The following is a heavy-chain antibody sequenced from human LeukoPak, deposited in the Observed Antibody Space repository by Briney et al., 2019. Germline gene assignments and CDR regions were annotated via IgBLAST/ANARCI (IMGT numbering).Heavy chain of an antibody. D-gene: IGHD6-19*01. CDR2: INPNSGGT. CDR3: ARDGSGWYVGVDY. J-gene: IGHJ4*02. V-gene: IGHV1-2*02. Sequence: ASVKVSCKASGYTFTGYYMHWVRQAPGQGLEWMGWINPNSGGTNYAQKFQGRVTMTRDTSISTAYMELSRLRSDDTAVYYCARDGSGWYVGVDYWSQGTLVTVS. CDR1: GYTFTGYY.